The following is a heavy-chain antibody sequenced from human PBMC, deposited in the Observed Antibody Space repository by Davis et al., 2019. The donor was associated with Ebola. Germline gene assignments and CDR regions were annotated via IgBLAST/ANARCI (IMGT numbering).Heavy chain of an antibody. CDR2: IWYDGSNE. Sequence: GESLKISCAASGFTFSSYGMHWVRQAPGKGLEGVAVIWYDGSNEYYADSVKGRFTISRDNSKNTLYLQMNSLRAEDTAVYYCARSYSSSWTYWYFDLWGRGTLVTVSS. J-gene: IGHJ2*01. CDR3: ARSYSSSWTYWYFDL. D-gene: IGHD6-13*01. CDR1: GFTFSSYG. V-gene: IGHV3-33*01.